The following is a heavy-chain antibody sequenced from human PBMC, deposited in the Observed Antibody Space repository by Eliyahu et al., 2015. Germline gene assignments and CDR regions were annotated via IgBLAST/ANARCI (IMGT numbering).Heavy chain of an antibody. J-gene: IGHJ4*02. CDR3: TRGSCVNAVCYVPEEY. Sequence: HEQLVQSGAEVKKPGSSVKVSCKASGGTFKTNAXSWVRQAPGLGVEWMGGIIPIFGTTFYAQKFQGRLTITADETTSTVYMELSSLISEDTAVYYCTRGSCVNAVCYVPEEYWGQGTLVTVSS. CDR2: IIPIFGTT. V-gene: IGHV1-69*01. CDR1: GGTFKTNA. D-gene: IGHD2-8*01.